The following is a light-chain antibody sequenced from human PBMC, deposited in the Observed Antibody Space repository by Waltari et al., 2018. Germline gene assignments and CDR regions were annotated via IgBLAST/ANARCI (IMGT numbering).Light chain of an antibody. CDR2: AAS. CDR3: QQYDSTPLT. Sequence: DIQMTQSPSSLSASVGDRVTITCRASQGISKSLAWYQQRPGKAPKPLLYAASILESGVPSRFSGSGSGTDYTLIISSLQPEDFATYYCQQYDSTPLTFGPGTKVDFK. V-gene: IGKV1-NL1*01. CDR1: QGISKS. J-gene: IGKJ3*01.